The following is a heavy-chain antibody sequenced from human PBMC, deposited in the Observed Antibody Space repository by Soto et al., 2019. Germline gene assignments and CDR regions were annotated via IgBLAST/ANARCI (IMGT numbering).Heavy chain of an antibody. CDR3: ARDPRFNWNAGYNYDMDV. D-gene: IGHD1-1*01. J-gene: IGHJ6*02. V-gene: IGHV3-21*01. Sequence: GGSLRLSCEASGFSFSSYSMNWVRQAPGKGLEWVSSISSTSTYIYYTDSVKGRFTISRDNAKNSLYLQMSSLRVEDTAVYYCARDPRFNWNAGYNYDMDVWGQGTTVTVSS. CDR2: ISSTSTYI. CDR1: GFSFSSYS.